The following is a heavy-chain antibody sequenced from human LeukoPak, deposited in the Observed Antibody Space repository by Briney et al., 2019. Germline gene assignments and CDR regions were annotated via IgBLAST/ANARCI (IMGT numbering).Heavy chain of an antibody. J-gene: IGHJ3*02. V-gene: IGHV3-23*01. D-gene: IGHD3-22*01. CDR3: AKEGYYDSSGYYLSFSAFDI. CDR1: GFTFSSYA. Sequence: PGGSLSLSCAASGFTFSSYAMSWVRQAPGKGLEWVSAISGSGGSTYYADSVKGRFTISRDNSKNTLYLQMNSLRAEDTAVYYCAKEGYYDSSGYYLSFSAFDIWGQGTMVTVSS. CDR2: ISGSGGST.